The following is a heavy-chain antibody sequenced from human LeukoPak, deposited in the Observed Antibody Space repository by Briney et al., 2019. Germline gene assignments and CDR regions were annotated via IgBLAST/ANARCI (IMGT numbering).Heavy chain of an antibody. CDR1: GGSFSGYY. CDR3: ARVTHYYYMDV. CDR2: INHSGST. J-gene: IGHJ6*03. Sequence: SETLSLTCAVYGGSFSGYYWSWIRQPPGKGLEWIGEINHSGSTNYNPSLKSRVTISVDTSKNQFSLKLSSVTAADTAVYYCARVTHYYYMDVWGKGTTVNVYS. D-gene: IGHD4-23*01. V-gene: IGHV4-34*01.